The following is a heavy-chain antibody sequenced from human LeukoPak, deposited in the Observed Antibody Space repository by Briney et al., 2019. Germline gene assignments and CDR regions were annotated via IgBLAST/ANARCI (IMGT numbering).Heavy chain of an antibody. V-gene: IGHV4-59*01. Sequence: SETLSLTCTVSGGSISSYYWSWIRQPPGKGLEWIGYIYYSGSTNYNPSLKSRVTISVDTSKNQFSLKLSSVTAADTAVYYCAREGSSYIGGAFDIWGQGTMVTVSS. CDR1: GGSISSYY. CDR2: IYYSGST. J-gene: IGHJ3*02. CDR3: AREGSSYIGGAFDI. D-gene: IGHD1-26*01.